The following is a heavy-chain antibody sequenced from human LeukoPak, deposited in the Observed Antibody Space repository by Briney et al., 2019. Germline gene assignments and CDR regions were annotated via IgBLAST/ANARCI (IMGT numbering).Heavy chain of an antibody. CDR3: ARGYSGYDFMGAYYYYYMDV. Sequence: ASVKVSCKASGYTFTGYYMHWVRQAPGQGLEWMGWINPNSSGTNYAQKFQGRVTMTTDTSTSTAYMELRSLRSDDTAVYYCARGYSGYDFMGAYYYYYMDVWGKGTTVTVSS. D-gene: IGHD5-12*01. V-gene: IGHV1-2*02. CDR1: GYTFTGYY. CDR2: INPNSSGT. J-gene: IGHJ6*03.